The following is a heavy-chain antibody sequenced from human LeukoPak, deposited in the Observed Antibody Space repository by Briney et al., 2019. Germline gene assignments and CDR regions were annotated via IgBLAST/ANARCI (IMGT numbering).Heavy chain of an antibody. CDR1: GFTFDDYA. V-gene: IGHV3-9*01. J-gene: IGHJ6*02. Sequence: GGSLRLSCAASGFTFDDYAMHWVRQAPGKGLEWFSGISWNSGSIGYADSVKGRFTISRDNAKNSLYLQMNSLRAEDTALYYCAKDTGSGYEAYYGMDVWGQGTTVTVSS. CDR3: AKDTGSGYEAYYGMDV. D-gene: IGHD5-12*01. CDR2: ISWNSGSI.